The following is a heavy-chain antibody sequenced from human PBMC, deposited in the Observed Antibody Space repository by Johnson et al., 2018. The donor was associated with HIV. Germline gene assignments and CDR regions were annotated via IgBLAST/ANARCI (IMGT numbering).Heavy chain of an antibody. CDR3: ARGLGLLLRLGAFDI. D-gene: IGHD3-22*01. CDR1: GFTVSSNY. V-gene: IGHV3-7*03. Sequence: VQLVESGGGLIQPGGSLRLSCAASGFTVSSNYMTWVRQAPGKGLEWVANIKQDGSEKYYVDSVKGRFTISRDNAKNSLYLQMNSLRAEDTAVYYCARGLGLLLRLGAFDIWGQGKMVTGSS. CDR2: IKQDGSEK. J-gene: IGHJ3*02.